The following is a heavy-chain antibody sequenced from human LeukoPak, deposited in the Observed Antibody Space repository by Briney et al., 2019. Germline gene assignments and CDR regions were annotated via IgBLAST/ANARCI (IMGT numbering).Heavy chain of an antibody. CDR3: TRVGYSFSINDWSRTGLGAYPTKYYYYMDV. V-gene: IGHV4-34*01. J-gene: IGHJ6*03. CDR2: IKPSGAT. Sequence: SQTLSLTCAVYGGSFSGYSWSWVRQPPGKGLEWLGEIKPSGATNHNPSRMSRVSMSIDTSKNQISLRVSSVTAADTAVYYCTRVGYSFSINDWSRTGLGAYPTKYYYYMDVWGKGTTVTVSS. CDR1: GGSFSGYS. D-gene: IGHD5-18*01.